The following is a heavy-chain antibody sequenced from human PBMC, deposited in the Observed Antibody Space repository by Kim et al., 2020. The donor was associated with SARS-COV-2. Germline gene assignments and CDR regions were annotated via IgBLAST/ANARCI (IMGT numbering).Heavy chain of an antibody. CDR1: GFTFDDYA. Sequence: GGSLRLSCAASGFTFDDYAMHWVRQAPGKGLEWVSGISWNSGSIGYADSVKGRFTISRDNAKNSLYLQMNSLRAEDTALYYCAKDNDPTRNYYYYYMDVWGEGTTVTVSS. V-gene: IGHV3-9*01. D-gene: IGHD3-3*01. J-gene: IGHJ6*03. CDR3: AKDNDPTRNYYYYYMDV. CDR2: ISWNSGSI.